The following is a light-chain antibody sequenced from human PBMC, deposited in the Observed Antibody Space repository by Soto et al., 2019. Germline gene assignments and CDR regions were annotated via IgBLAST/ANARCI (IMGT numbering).Light chain of an antibody. CDR3: QQYNSYTT. Sequence: DIQMTQSPSTLSAYVGDRVTITCRASQSISTWLAWYQQKPGKAPKLLIYDASSLQSGVPSRFSGHGSGTDFTLTNSRLQPDDFATYYCQQYNSYTTFGHGTKLEIK. CDR1: QSISTW. CDR2: DAS. V-gene: IGKV1-5*01. J-gene: IGKJ2*01.